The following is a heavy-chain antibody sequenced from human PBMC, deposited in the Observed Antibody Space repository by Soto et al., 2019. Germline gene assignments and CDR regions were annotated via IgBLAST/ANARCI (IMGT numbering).Heavy chain of an antibody. CDR1: GFTFSSYG. V-gene: IGHV3-33*01. D-gene: IGHD3-3*01. Sequence: GGSLRLSCAASGFTFSSYGMHWVRQAPGKGLEWVAVIWYDGSNKYYADSVKGRFTISRDNSKNTLYLQMNSLRAEDTAVYYCARDSPYDFWSGYQSTYWYFDLWGRGTLVTVSS. CDR2: IWYDGSNK. CDR3: ARDSPYDFWSGYQSTYWYFDL. J-gene: IGHJ2*01.